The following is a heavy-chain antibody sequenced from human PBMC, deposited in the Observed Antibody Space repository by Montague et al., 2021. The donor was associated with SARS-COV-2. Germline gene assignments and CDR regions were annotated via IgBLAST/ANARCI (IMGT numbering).Heavy chain of an antibody. J-gene: IGHJ6*02. CDR3: AGGRTVTTFHYYYYGMDV. CDR1: GGSFSGYY. Sequence: SETLSLTCAVYGGSFSGYYWSWIRQPPGKGLEWIGEINHSGSTNYDPSLKSRVTISVDTSKNQFSLKLSPVTAADTAVYYCAGGRTVTTFHYYYYGMDVWGQGTPVAVSS. V-gene: IGHV4-34*01. D-gene: IGHD4-17*01. CDR2: INHSGST.